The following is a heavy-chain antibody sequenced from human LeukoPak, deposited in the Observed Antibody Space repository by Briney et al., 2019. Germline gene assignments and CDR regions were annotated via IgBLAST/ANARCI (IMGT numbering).Heavy chain of an antibody. V-gene: IGHV3-7*04. CDR3: SRGANWVDFDT. CDR2: IKEDGSEK. Sequence: GGSLRLSCAASGFSLSTYWMHWVRQAPGKGLEWVANIKEDGSEKNSADSVKGRFTISRDNAKTSVYLQMNSLRAEDTAVYYCSRGANWVDFDTWGQGTMVTVSS. J-gene: IGHJ3*02. CDR1: GFSLSTYW. D-gene: IGHD2-15*01.